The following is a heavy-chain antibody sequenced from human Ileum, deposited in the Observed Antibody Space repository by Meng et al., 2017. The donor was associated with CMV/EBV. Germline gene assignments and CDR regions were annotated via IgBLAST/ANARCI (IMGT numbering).Heavy chain of an antibody. D-gene: IGHD5-12*01. CDR3: VREGSGLKYFDY. J-gene: IGHJ4*02. CDR2: INPYDSST. Sequence: SCKASGDTFTKHYIHWVRQAPGQGLEWMGLINPYDSSTDYGRRFRGRVTVTRDTSTSTVYMEVTSLRSEDTAIFYCVREGSGLKYFDYWGQGTPVTVSS. CDR1: GDTFTKHY. V-gene: IGHV1-46*01.